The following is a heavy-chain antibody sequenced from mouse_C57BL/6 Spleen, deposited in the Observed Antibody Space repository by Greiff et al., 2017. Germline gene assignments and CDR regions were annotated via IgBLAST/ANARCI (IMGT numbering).Heavy chain of an antibody. J-gene: IGHJ4*01. CDR1: GYTFTSYW. Sequence: QVQLQQPGAELVKPGASVKLSCKASGYTFTSYWMHWVKQRPGQGLEWIGMIHPNSGSTNYNEKFKSKDTLTVDKSSSTAYMQLSSLTSEDSAVYYCARSYYSNYEGYYAMDYWGQGTSVTVSS. V-gene: IGHV1-64*01. CDR3: ARSYYSNYEGYYAMDY. D-gene: IGHD2-5*01. CDR2: IHPNSGST.